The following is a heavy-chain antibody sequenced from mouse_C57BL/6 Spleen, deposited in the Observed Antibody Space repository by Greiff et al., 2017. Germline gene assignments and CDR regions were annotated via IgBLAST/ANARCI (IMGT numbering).Heavy chain of an antibody. CDR1: GFTFSDYY. D-gene: IGHD2-5*01. CDR3: ARGYYSNYHYYAMDY. CDR2: ISNGGGST. V-gene: IGHV5-12*01. Sequence: EVKLVESGGGLVQPGGSLKLSCAASGFTFSDYYMYWVRQTPEKRLEWVAYISNGGGSTYYPDTVKGRFTISRDNAKNHLYLQMSRRKSEDTAMYYCARGYYSNYHYYAMDYWGQGTSVTVSS. J-gene: IGHJ4*01.